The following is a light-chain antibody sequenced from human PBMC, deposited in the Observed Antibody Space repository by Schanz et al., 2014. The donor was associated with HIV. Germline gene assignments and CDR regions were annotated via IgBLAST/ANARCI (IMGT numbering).Light chain of an antibody. CDR2: EIS. J-gene: IGLJ2*01. V-gene: IGLV2-23*02. CDR3: CSYAGSSTFEV. CDR1: SSDVGSYNL. Sequence: QSALTQPASVSGSPGQSITISCTGTSSDVGSYNLVSWYQQYPGKAPKLMIYEISKWPSGVSNRFSGSKSGNTASLTISGLQAEDEADYYCCSYAGSSTFEVFGGGTKLTVL.